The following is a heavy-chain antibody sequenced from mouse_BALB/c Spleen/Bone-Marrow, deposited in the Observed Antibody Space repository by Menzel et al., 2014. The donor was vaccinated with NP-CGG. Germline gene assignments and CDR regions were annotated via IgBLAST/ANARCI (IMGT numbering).Heavy chain of an antibody. CDR3: ARLGYYGSYAY. J-gene: IGHJ3*01. Sequence: DVQLQESGRGLVQPGGSLKLSCAASGFDFSRYWMSWVRQAPGKGLEWIGEINPDSSTINYTPSLKDKFIISRDNAKNTLYLQMSKVRSEDTALYYCARLGYYGSYAYWGQGTLVTVSA. CDR1: GFDFSRYW. V-gene: IGHV4-1*02. CDR2: INPDSSTI. D-gene: IGHD1-1*01.